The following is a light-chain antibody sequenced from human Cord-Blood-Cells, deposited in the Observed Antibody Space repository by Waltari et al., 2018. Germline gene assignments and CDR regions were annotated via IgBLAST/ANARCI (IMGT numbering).Light chain of an antibody. CDR3: MQALQTPLT. CDR2: LGS. CDR1: QSLLHSNGYNY. V-gene: IGKV2-28*01. Sequence: DIVMTQSPLSLPVTPGGQASISCRSSQSLLHSNGYNYLDWYLQKPGQSPQLLIYLGSNRASGVPDRFSGSGSGTDFTLKISRVEAEDVGVYYCMQALQTPLTFGGGTKVEIK. J-gene: IGKJ4*01.